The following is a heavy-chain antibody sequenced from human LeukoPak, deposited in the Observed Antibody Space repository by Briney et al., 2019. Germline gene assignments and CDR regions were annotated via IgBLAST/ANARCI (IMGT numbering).Heavy chain of an antibody. CDR2: MNPNSGNT. Sequence: GASVKVSCKASGYTFTSYDINWVRQATGQGLEWMGWMNPNSGNTGYAQEFQGRVTMTRNTSISTVYMELSSLRSEDTAVYYCARDSPARGDPPPHWGQGTLVTVSS. CDR3: ARDSPARGDPPPH. CDR1: GYTFTSYD. V-gene: IGHV1-8*01. J-gene: IGHJ1*01. D-gene: IGHD3-10*01.